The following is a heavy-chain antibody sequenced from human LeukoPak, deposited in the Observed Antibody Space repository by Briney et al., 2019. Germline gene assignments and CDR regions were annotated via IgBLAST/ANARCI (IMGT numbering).Heavy chain of an antibody. V-gene: IGHV1-18*01. D-gene: IGHD3-22*01. J-gene: IGHJ3*02. Sequence: ASVKVSCKASGYTFTSYGISWVRQAPGQGLEWMGWISAYNGNTNYAQKLQGRVTMTTDTSTSTAYMELRSLRSDDTAVYYCARVGSYYDSSGFNFDIWGQGTMVTVSS. CDR2: ISAYNGNT. CDR3: ARVGSYYDSSGFNFDI. CDR1: GYTFTSYG.